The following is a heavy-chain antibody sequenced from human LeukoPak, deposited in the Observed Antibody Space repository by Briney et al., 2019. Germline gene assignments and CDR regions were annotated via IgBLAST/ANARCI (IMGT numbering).Heavy chain of an antibody. J-gene: IGHJ5*02. CDR3: QKTAYDILTGYYFGWFDP. Sequence: SLKVSCKASGGTFSSYAISWVRQAPGQGLEWMETIIPIFGTANYAQKFQGRVTITADESTSTAYMELSSLRSEDTVLFFKQKTAYDILTGYYFGWFDPWGQGTLVTVSS. D-gene: IGHD3-9*01. CDR2: IIPIFGTA. CDR1: GGTFSSYA. V-gene: IGHV1-69*13.